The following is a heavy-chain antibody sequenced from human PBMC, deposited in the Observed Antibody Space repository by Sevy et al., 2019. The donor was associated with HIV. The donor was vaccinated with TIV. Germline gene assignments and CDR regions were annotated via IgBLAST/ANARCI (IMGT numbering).Heavy chain of an antibody. J-gene: IGHJ6*02. Sequence: GGSLRLSCAASGISFNNYGMHWVRRAPGKGLEWLAVISYDGTNQYYADSVKGRFTISRDDSKNTLYLQMNSLRVEDTAVSYCAEVGGSKWELFEFYAMDVWGQGTTVTVSS. CDR1: GISFNNYG. CDR2: ISYDGTNQ. V-gene: IGHV3-30*18. CDR3: AEVGGSKWELFEFYAMDV. D-gene: IGHD1-26*01.